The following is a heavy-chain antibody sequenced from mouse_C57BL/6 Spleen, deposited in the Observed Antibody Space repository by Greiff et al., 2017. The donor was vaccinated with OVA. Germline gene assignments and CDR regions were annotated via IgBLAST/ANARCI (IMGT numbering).Heavy chain of an antibody. CDR1: GFPLPSSG. V-gene: IGHV2-3*01. Sequence: VQLQQSGPGLVAPSQSLSIPCTAPGFPLPSSGVSGVRQLPGKGLEWLGVIWGDGSTNYHSALISRLSISKDNSKSQVFLKLNSLQTDDTATYYCAKPHYYYGSSYGYFDVWGTGTTVTVSS. CDR2: IWGDGST. CDR3: AKPHYYYGSSYGYFDV. J-gene: IGHJ1*03. D-gene: IGHD1-1*01.